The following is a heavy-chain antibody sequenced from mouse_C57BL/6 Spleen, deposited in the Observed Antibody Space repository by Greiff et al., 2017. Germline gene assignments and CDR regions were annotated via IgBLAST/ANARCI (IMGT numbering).Heavy chain of an antibody. CDR1: GYTFTNYW. V-gene: IGHV1-63*01. CDR2: IYPGGGYT. Sequence: VQLQESGAELVRPGTSVKMSCKASGYTFTNYWIGWAKQRPGHGLEWIGDIYPGGGYTNYNEKFKGKATLTADKSSSTAYMQFSSLTSADSAIYYCARRGSSYIDYWGQGTTLTVSS. D-gene: IGHD1-1*01. J-gene: IGHJ2*01. CDR3: ARRGSSYIDY.